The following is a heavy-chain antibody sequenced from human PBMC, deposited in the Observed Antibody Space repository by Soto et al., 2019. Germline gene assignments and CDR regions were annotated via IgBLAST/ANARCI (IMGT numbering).Heavy chain of an antibody. CDR1: GFTFSSYG. CDR2: IWYDGSNK. Sequence: QVQLVESGGGVVQPGRSLRLSCAASGFTFSSYGMHWVRQAPGKGLEWVAVIWYDGSNKYYADSVKGRFTISRDNSKNTLYLQMNSLRAEDTAVYYCARGGEIYYFDYWGQGTLVTVSS. V-gene: IGHV3-33*01. J-gene: IGHJ4*02. D-gene: IGHD6-25*01. CDR3: ARGGEIYYFDY.